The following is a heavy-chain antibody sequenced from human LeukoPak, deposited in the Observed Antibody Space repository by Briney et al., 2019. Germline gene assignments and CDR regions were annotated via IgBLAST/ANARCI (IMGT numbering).Heavy chain of an antibody. J-gene: IGHJ4*02. Sequence: PSETLSLTCTVSGGSISSYYWSWIRQPPGKGLEWIGYIYYSGSTNYNPSLKSRVTISVDTSKNQFSLKLSSVTAADTAVYYCARGGPAAAGTGFDYWGQGTLVTVSS. CDR2: IYYSGST. CDR3: ARGGPAAAGTGFDY. V-gene: IGHV4-59*01. CDR1: GGSISSYY. D-gene: IGHD6-13*01.